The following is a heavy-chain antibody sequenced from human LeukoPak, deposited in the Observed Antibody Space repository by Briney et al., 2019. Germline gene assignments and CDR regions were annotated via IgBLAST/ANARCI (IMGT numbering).Heavy chain of an antibody. CDR3: AKDWESCGGDCFHAMDV. V-gene: IGHV1-2*02. J-gene: IGHJ6*02. CDR2: INPYTGDT. CDR1: GYTFTDYY. Sequence: ASVKVSCKSSGYTFTDYYIHWVRQAPGQGLEWMGWINPYTGDTTYAQKFQGRLTVTRETSVTTVYMDLNSLGSDDTAVYYCAKDWESCGGDCFHAMDVWGQGTTV. D-gene: IGHD2-21*02.